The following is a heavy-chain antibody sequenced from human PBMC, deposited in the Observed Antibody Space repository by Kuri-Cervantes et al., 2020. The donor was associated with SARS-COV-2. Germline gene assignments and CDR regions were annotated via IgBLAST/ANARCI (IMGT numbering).Heavy chain of an antibody. Sequence: SETLSLTCTVSGGSISSSSYYWGWIRQPPGKGLEWIGSIYYSGSTYYNPSLKGRVTISVDTSKNQFSLKLSSVTAADTAVYYCARGSPRLLGLRGAGWFDPWGQGTLVTVSS. CDR2: IYYSGST. D-gene: IGHD3-22*01. V-gene: IGHV4-39*07. CDR3: ARGSPRLLGLRGAGWFDP. CDR1: GGSISSSSYY. J-gene: IGHJ5*02.